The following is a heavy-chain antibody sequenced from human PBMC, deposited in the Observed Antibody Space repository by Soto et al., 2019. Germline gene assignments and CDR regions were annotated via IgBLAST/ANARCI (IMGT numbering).Heavy chain of an antibody. J-gene: IGHJ1*01. CDR1: GGSFTSTNYF. V-gene: IGHV4-39*01. CDR2: MYYNGNT. CDR3: ARLQIYDSRAAPTPIFHP. Sequence: QLQESGPGLVKPSETLSLTCTVSGGSFTSTNYFWGWIRQPPGKGLEWIGYMYYNGNTFYSPSRKSRVTMSVDTSKRQFSLDLSSVTAADTAMYYCARLQIYDSRAAPTPIFHPWGLGAMVTVSS. D-gene: IGHD3-22*01.